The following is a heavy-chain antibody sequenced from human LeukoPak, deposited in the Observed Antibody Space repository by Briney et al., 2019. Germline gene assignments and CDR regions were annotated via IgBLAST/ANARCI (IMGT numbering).Heavy chain of an antibody. D-gene: IGHD3-9*01. V-gene: IGHV3-21*01. CDR2: ISSSSSYI. Sequence: GRSLRLSCAASGFTFSSYSMNWVRQAPGKGLEWVSSISSSSSYIYYADSVKGRFTISRDNAKNSLYLQMNSLRAEDTAVYYCARDQDDILTGYSTYFDYWGQGTLVTVSS. CDR3: ARDQDDILTGYSTYFDY. CDR1: GFTFSSYS. J-gene: IGHJ4*02.